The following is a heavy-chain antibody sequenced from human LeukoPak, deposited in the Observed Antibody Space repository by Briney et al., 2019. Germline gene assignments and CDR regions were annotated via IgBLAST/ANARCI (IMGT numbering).Heavy chain of an antibody. V-gene: IGHV3-7*03. CDR1: GFTFSIHW. CDR3: ARGPYYFDY. J-gene: IGHJ4*02. Sequence: PGGSLRLSCAASGFTFSIHWMHWVRQAPGKGLEWVANIKQDGSEKYYVDSVKGRFTISRDNAKNSLYLQMNSLRAEDTAVYYCARGPYYFDYWGQGTLVTVSS. CDR2: IKQDGSEK.